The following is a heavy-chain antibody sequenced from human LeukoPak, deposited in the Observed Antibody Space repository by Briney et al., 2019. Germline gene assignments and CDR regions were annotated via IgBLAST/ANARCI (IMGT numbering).Heavy chain of an antibody. D-gene: IGHD6-13*01. J-gene: IGHJ5*02. CDR3: TRAAAGTMVGWFDP. CDR1: GFTFGDYA. CDR2: IRSKAYGGTT. Sequence: PGGSLRLSCTASGFTFGDYAMSWVRQAPGKGLEWVGFIRSKAYGGTTEYAASVKGRFTISRDDSKSIVYLQMNSLKTEDTAVYYCTRAAAGTMVGWFDPWGQGTLVTVSS. V-gene: IGHV3-49*04.